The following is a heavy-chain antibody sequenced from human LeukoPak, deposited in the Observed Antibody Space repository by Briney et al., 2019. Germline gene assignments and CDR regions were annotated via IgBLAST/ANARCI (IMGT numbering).Heavy chain of an antibody. D-gene: IGHD3-22*01. J-gene: IGHJ4*02. CDR3: ARRYYYDSSGYPLDY. CDR1: GGSISSGGYS. V-gene: IGHV4-30-2*01. Sequence: SETLSLTCAVPGGSISSGGYSWRWIRQPPGKLLEWIGHIYHSGSTYYNPSLKSRVTISVDRSKNQFSLKLSSVTAADTAVYYCARRYYYDSSGYPLDYWGQGTLVTVSS. CDR2: IYHSGST.